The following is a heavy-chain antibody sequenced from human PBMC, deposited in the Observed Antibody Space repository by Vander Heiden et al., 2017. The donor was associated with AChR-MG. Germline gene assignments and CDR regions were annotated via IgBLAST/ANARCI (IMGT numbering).Heavy chain of an antibody. Sequence: QVQLVESGGGVVQPGRSLRLSCAASGFTFNDYSMHWVRQAPGKGLEWVAVMSYDGSNKYYADSVKGRFTISRDNSKNTLYLQMNSLRAEDTAVYYCARAGQLLLYYFDYWGQGTLVTVSS. CDR2: MSYDGSNK. CDR3: ARAGQLLLYYFDY. V-gene: IGHV3-30-3*01. CDR1: GFTFNDYS. J-gene: IGHJ4*02. D-gene: IGHD1-1*01.